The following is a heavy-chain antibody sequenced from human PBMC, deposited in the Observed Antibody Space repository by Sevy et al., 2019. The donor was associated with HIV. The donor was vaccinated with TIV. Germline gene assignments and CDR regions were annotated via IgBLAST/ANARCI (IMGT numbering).Heavy chain of an antibody. V-gene: IGHV3-23*01. J-gene: IGHJ6*03. D-gene: IGHD3-22*01. CDR2: ISGSGTRT. CDR1: GFSFDSYG. CDR3: GKGGGGHYDPDEIGYYFYYYNMDV. Sequence: GGSLRLSCAVSGFSFDSYGMTRVRQAPGKGLEWVSGISGSGTRTYYADSVKGRFIISRDNSKNTLYLQMNSLRSEDTAIYYCGKGGGGHYDPDEIGYYFYYYNMDVWGKGTTVTVSS.